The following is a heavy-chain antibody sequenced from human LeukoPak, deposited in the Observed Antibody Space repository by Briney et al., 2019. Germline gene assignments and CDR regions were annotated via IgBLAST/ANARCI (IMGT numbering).Heavy chain of an antibody. CDR2: IYFSETT. J-gene: IGHJ4*02. Sequence: SETLALTCSVSGAPLKSHYWTWIRQSPGKGLEWIGHIYFSETTKYNPSLKSRASISADISKNQFSLNLRSVTAADTAVYYCVSVYEYGDRLTWGWGTQVLVSS. V-gene: IGHV4-59*11. D-gene: IGHD4-17*01. CDR3: VSVYEYGDRLT. CDR1: GAPLKSHY.